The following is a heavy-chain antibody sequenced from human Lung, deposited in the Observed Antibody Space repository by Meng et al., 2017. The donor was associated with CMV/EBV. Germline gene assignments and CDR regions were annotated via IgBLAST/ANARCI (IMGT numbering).Heavy chain of an antibody. J-gene: IGHJ4*02. CDR3: VRGSTSVTMIVVVITAASLADDS. Sequence: SXTXSLXCAVYGGSFSGYDWSWIRQSPGKGLEWIGEINHRGSTNYNPSLKSRLTISVDTSKNQFSLKLNSVTAADTAVYYCVRGSTSVTMIVVVITAASLADDSLXQGTLVTFSS. CDR2: INHRGST. D-gene: IGHD3-22*01. V-gene: IGHV4-34*01. CDR1: GGSFSGYD.